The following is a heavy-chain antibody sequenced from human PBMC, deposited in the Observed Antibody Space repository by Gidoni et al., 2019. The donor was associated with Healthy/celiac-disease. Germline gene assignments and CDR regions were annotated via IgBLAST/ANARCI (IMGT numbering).Heavy chain of an antibody. CDR1: GFTFSSYS. V-gene: IGHV3-23*01. CDR2: ISGSGGST. J-gene: IGHJ4*02. D-gene: IGHD3-22*01. CDR3: AKDPEYYYDSSGYYGRFNYFDY. Sequence: EVQLLESGGGLVQPGGSLRLSCAASGFTFSSYSMSWVRQAPGKGLEWVSAISGSGGSTYYADSVKGRFTISRDNSKNTLYLQMNSLRAEDTAVYYCAKDPEYYYDSSGYYGRFNYFDYWGQGTLVTVSS.